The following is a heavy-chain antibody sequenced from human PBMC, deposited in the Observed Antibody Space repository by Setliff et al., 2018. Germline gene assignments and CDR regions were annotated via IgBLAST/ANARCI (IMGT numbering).Heavy chain of an antibody. CDR3: ASPRRDDLDSPFDAFDI. J-gene: IGHJ3*02. D-gene: IGHD3-3*01. V-gene: IGHV4-38-2*01. CDR2: IYHRGRT. Sequence: LSLTCGVSGTSISSGHYWGWIRQPPGKGLEWIATIYHRGRTYYNPSLNSRVTISLDTSKNHFSLKLRSVTAADTAVYYCASPRRDDLDSPFDAFDIWGQGTKVTVSS. CDR1: GTSISSGHY.